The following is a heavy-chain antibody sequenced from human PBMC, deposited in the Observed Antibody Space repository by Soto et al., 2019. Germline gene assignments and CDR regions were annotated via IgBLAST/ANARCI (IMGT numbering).Heavy chain of an antibody. V-gene: IGHV3-23*01. CDR3: APPGLSTGRYFFQD. Sequence: EVQLLDSGGGLVQPGGSLRLSCVASGYTSSSCAMRWVRQAPGKGLEWVSGISASGGSTYYADSVKGRSTISRDNSKNTLYPQMKSLRAEDAAVYDCAPPGLSTGRYFFQDWSQGTPVTVSS. J-gene: IGHJ4*02. CDR2: ISASGGST. D-gene: IGHD2-8*02. CDR1: GYTSSSCA.